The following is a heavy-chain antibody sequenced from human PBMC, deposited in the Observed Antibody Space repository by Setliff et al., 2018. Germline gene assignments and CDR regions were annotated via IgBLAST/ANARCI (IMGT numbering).Heavy chain of an antibody. V-gene: IGHV4-34*01. D-gene: IGHD6-6*01. J-gene: IGHJ4*02. Sequence: SETLSLTCAASGGTFTYYYWTWIRQSPAKGLEWIGEITHTGTTGSTKYNPSLKSRVTMSIDTSKSQFSLMVTSVTAADTAVYYCARGRNVASRLLDSWGQGTQVTV. CDR1: GGTFTYYY. CDR2: ITHTGTTGST. CDR3: ARGRNVASRLLDS.